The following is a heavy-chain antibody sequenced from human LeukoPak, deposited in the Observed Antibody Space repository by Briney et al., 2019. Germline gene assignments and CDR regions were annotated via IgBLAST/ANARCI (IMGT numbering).Heavy chain of an antibody. CDR2: IYHSGST. V-gene: IGHV4-38-2*02. CDR1: GYSISSGYY. CDR3: ARVYSGYFFDY. D-gene: IGHD5-12*01. Sequence: PSETLSLTCTVSGYSISSGYYWGWIRQPPGKGLEWIGSIYHSGSTYYNPSLKSRVTISVDTSKNQFSLKLSSVTAADTAVYYCARVYSGYFFDYWGQGTLVTVSS. J-gene: IGHJ4*02.